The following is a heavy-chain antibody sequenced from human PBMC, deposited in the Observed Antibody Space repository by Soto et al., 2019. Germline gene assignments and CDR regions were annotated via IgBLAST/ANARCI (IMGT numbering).Heavy chain of an antibody. CDR2: ISAHNGNT. J-gene: IGHJ4*02. V-gene: IGHV1-18*01. Sequence: QVHLVQSGAEVKKPGASVKVSCKGSGYAFTTYGITWVRYAPGQGLEWMGWISAHNGNTNYAQKIQGRVPVTRDTSTITANMELRSLGAVDTAVYYCERGRYGDYWGQGALVTVSS. D-gene: IGHD1-1*01. CDR3: ERGRYGDY. CDR1: GYAFTTYG.